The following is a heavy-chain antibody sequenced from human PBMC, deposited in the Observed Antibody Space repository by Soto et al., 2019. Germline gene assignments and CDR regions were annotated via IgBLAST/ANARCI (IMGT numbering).Heavy chain of an antibody. D-gene: IGHD6-13*01. CDR2: ISYDGSNK. Sequence: GGSLRLSCAASGFTFSSYGMHWVRQAPGKGLEWVAVISYDGSNKYYADSVKGRFTISRDNSKNTLYLQMNSLRAEDTAVYYCAKGKKPGIAAAGLDDWGQGTLVTVSS. CDR1: GFTFSSYG. V-gene: IGHV3-30*18. CDR3: AKGKKPGIAAAGLDD. J-gene: IGHJ4*02.